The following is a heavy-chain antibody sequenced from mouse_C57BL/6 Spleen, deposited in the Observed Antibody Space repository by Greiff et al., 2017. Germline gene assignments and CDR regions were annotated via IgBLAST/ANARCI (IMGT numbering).Heavy chain of an antibody. CDR1: GYTFTSYW. Sequence: QVQLKQPGAELVRPGSSVKLSCKASGYTFTSYWMHWVKQRPIQGLEWIGNIDPSDSETHYNQKFKDKATLTVDKSSSTAYMQLSSLTSEDSAVYYCARSNWDGYSYWGQGTTLTVSS. D-gene: IGHD4-1*02. J-gene: IGHJ2*01. CDR3: ARSNWDGYSY. CDR2: IDPSDSET. V-gene: IGHV1-52*01.